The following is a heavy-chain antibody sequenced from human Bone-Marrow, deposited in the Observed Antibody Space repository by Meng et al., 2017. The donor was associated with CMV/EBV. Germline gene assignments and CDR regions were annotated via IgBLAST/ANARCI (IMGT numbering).Heavy chain of an antibody. CDR1: GFTFDDYA. CDR2: ISWNSGSI. Sequence: GGSLRLSCAASGFTFDDYAMHWVRQAPGKGLEWVSGISWNSGSIGYADSVKGRFTISRDNAKNSLYLQMNSLRAEDTALYYCAKGDYYYYYGMDVWGQGTTVTVSS. V-gene: IGHV3-9*01. CDR3: AKGDYYYYYGMDV. J-gene: IGHJ6*02.